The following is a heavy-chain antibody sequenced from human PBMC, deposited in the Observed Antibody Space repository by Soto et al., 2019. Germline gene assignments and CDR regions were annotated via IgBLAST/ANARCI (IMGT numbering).Heavy chain of an antibody. J-gene: IGHJ6*02. V-gene: IGHV3-23*01. Sequence: EVQLLESGGGLVQPGGSLRLSCAASGFTFSSYAMSWVRQAPGKGLEWVSAISGSGGSTYYADSVKGRFTISRDNSKNELYLKMNGLRAEDTAVYYCAKQMVVTAIRGTGYYYGMDVWGQGTTVTVSS. CDR3: AKQMVVTAIRGTGYYYGMDV. CDR2: ISGSGGST. CDR1: GFTFSSYA. D-gene: IGHD2-21*02.